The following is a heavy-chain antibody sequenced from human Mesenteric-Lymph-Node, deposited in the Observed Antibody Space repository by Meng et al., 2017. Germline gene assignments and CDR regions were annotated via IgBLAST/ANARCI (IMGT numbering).Heavy chain of an antibody. Sequence: ASVKVSCKASGYTFTSYGISWVRQAPGQGLEWMGWISAYNGNTNYAQKFQDRVTITADKSTSTAYMELSSLKSEDTAVYYCARVASQYTSSHDAFDIWGPGTMVTVSS. J-gene: IGHJ3*02. CDR3: ARVASQYTSSHDAFDI. CDR1: GYTFTSYG. V-gene: IGHV1-18*01. D-gene: IGHD6-19*01. CDR2: ISAYNGNT.